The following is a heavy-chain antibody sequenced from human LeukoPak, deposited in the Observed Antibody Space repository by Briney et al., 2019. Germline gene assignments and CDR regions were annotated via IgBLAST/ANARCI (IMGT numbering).Heavy chain of an antibody. J-gene: IGHJ3*02. D-gene: IGHD2-2*02. CDR3: ARAYGGYCSSTSCYSAFDI. CDR1: GGSISSGSYY. CDR2: IYTSGST. Sequence: PSETLSLTCTVSGGSISSGSYYWSWIRQPAGKGLEWIGRIYTSGSTNYNPSLKSRVTISVDTSKNQFSLKLSSVTAADTAVYYCARAYGGYCSSTSCYSAFDIWGQGTMVTVSS. V-gene: IGHV4-61*02.